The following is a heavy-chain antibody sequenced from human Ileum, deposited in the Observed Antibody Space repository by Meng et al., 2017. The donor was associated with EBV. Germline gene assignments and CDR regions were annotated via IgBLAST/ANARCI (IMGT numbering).Heavy chain of an antibody. CDR1: GGSISVINW. V-gene: IGHV4-4*02. J-gene: IGHJ4*02. CDR3: AKNGEKYFEY. CDR2: MSDSGIT. Sequence: VQLQESGPGLVKPSGTLSLHCAVSGGSISVINWWSWVRQSPEKGLEWIGEMSDSGITHYNPSLKSRVTISADKSNNQFSLKLTSVTSADTAVYFCAKNGEKYFEYWGQGTLVTVSS.